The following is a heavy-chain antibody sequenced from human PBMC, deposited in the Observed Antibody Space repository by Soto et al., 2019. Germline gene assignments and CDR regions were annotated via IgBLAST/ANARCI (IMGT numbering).Heavy chain of an antibody. CDR3: ARGGSWFGELLYGTLDY. J-gene: IGHJ4*02. V-gene: IGHV4-34*01. Sequence: QVQLQQWGAGLLKPSETLSLTCAVYGGSFSGYYWSWIRQPPGKGLEWIGEINHSGSTNYNPSLKSRVTISVDTSKNQFSLKLSSVTAADTAVYYCARGGSWFGELLYGTLDYLGQGTLVTVSS. D-gene: IGHD3-10*01. CDR2: INHSGST. CDR1: GGSFSGYY.